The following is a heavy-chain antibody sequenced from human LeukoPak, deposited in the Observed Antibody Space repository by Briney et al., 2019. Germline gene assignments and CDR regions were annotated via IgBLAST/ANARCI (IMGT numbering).Heavy chain of an antibody. D-gene: IGHD1-26*01. V-gene: IGHV1-2*02. CDR1: GNTLTGHH. CDR2: MKPNNGGT. Sequence: ASVKVSCKASGNTLTGHHMHWVRQAPGQWLEWMAWMKPNNGGTNYAQKFQGRVTMTWDTSITTTYMELSGLTSDDTAIYYCASGLGGSDNWGQGTLVTVSS. J-gene: IGHJ4*02. CDR3: ASGLGGSDN.